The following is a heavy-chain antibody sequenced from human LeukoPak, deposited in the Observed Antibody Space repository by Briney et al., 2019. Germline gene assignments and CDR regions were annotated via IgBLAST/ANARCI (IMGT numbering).Heavy chain of an antibody. CDR3: AARSGRLRYYNMDV. CDR2: LSGSGGST. J-gene: IGHJ6*03. V-gene: IGHV3-23*01. CDR1: GFAFSNSA. Sequence: GGSLRLSCAASGFAFSNSAVSWVRQAPGKGLEWVSALSGSGGSTFYGDSVKGRFTISRDHSKNTLYLQMNSLRAEDTAVYYCAARSGRLRYYNMDVWGKGTTVTVSS. D-gene: IGHD5-12*01.